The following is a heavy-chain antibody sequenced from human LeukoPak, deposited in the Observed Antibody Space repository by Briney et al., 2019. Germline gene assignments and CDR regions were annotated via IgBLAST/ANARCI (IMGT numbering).Heavy chain of an antibody. Sequence: PGGSLRLSCAASGFTFSGSAMHWVRQASGKGLEWVGRIRSKANSYATAYAASVKGRFTISRDDSKNTAYLQMNSLKTEDTAVYYCARGNRLYISSWSSLAFDIWGQGTMVTVSS. V-gene: IGHV3-73*01. CDR3: ARGNRLYISSWSSLAFDI. CDR2: IRSKANSYAT. D-gene: IGHD6-13*01. CDR1: GFTFSGSA. J-gene: IGHJ3*02.